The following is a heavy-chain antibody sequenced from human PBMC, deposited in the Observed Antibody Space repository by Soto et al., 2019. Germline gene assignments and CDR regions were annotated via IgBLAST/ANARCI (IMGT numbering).Heavy chain of an antibody. Sequence: SETLSLTCTVSGGSISSYYCSWIRQPPGKGPEWIGYIYYSGSTNYNPSLKSRVTISVDTSKNQFSLKLSSVTAADTAVYYCARDSFYGDYFDYWGQGTLVTVSS. V-gene: IGHV4-59*01. CDR2: IYYSGST. CDR3: ARDSFYGDYFDY. CDR1: GGSISSYY. D-gene: IGHD4-17*01. J-gene: IGHJ4*02.